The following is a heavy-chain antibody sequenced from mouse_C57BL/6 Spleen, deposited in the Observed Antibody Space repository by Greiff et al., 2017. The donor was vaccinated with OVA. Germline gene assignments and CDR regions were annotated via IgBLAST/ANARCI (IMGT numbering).Heavy chain of an antibody. V-gene: IGHV14-2*01. Sequence: VQLQQSGAELVKPGASVKLSCTASGFNIKDYYMHWVKQRTEQGLEWIGRIDPEDGETKYAPKFPGKATITADTSSNTAYLQLSSLTSEDTAVYYCARDDYDRGDFDYWGQGTTLTVSS. D-gene: IGHD2-4*01. CDR1: GFNIKDYY. J-gene: IGHJ2*01. CDR3: ARDDYDRGDFDY. CDR2: IDPEDGET.